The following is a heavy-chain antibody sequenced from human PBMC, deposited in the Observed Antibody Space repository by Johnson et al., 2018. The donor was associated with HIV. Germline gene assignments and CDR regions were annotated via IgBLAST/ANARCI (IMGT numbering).Heavy chain of an antibody. CDR3: ARDGRDLVTRGSFDI. Sequence: QVQLVESGGGLVKPGGSLRLSCAAPAFTFSSYGMHWVRQAPGKGLEWVAVISFDGSNKYYADSVKGRFTISRDNSKNMLYLHMNSLRPEDTAVYYCARDGRDLVTRGSFDIWGQGTVVTVSS. J-gene: IGHJ3*02. CDR1: AFTFSSYG. D-gene: IGHD3-9*01. V-gene: IGHV3-30*03. CDR2: ISFDGSNK.